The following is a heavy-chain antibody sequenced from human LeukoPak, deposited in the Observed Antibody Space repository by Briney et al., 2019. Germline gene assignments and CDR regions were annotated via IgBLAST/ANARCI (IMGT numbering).Heavy chain of an antibody. CDR3: ARVVGGSPDY. Sequence: SQTLSLTCAISGDSVSSNSAALNWIRQSPPRGLEWLGRTYYRSKWYTDYAVSVKSRITINPDISKNQFSLQLNSVTPDDTAVYYCARVVGGSPDYWGQGTLVTVSS. CDR1: GDSVSSNSAA. D-gene: IGHD2-15*01. CDR2: TYYRSKWYT. J-gene: IGHJ4*02. V-gene: IGHV6-1*01.